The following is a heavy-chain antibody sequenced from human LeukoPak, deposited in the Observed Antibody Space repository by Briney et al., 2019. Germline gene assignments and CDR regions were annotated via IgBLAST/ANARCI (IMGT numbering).Heavy chain of an antibody. CDR3: AKDVLAAAGTVPIDY. Sequence: GGSLRLSCAASGFTFSSYGMHWVRQAPSKGLEWVAVISYDGSNKYYADSVKGRFTISRDNSKNTLYLQMNSLRAEDTAVYYCAKDVLAAAGTVPIDYWGQGTLVTVSS. CDR1: GFTFSSYG. D-gene: IGHD6-13*01. J-gene: IGHJ4*02. CDR2: ISYDGSNK. V-gene: IGHV3-30*18.